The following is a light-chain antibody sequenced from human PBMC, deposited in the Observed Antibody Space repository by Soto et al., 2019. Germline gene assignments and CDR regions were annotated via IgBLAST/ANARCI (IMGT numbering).Light chain of an antibody. CDR2: DAS. CDR1: QTISSY. CDR3: HQSYSTPPWT. J-gene: IGKJ1*01. Sequence: DIQLTQSPSSLSASVGDRVTITCRASQTISSYLNWVQQKPGKAPKLLIYDASSLQTGVPSRFSGSGSGTDFSLTISSLQPEDFATYYCHQSYSTPPWTFGQGTKVDIK. V-gene: IGKV1-39*01.